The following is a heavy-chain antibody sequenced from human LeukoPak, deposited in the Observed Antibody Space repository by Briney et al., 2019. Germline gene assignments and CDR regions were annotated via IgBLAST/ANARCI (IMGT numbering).Heavy chain of an antibody. Sequence: ASVKVSCKASGYTFTSYGISWVRQAPGQGLEGMGWISAYNGNTNYAQKLQGRVTMTTDTSTSTAYMELRSLRSDDTAVYYCARGTAGSGYDYYFDYWGPRTLVTVSS. CDR3: ARGTAGSGYDYYFDY. CDR1: GYTFTSYG. CDR2: ISAYNGNT. J-gene: IGHJ4*02. D-gene: IGHD5-12*01. V-gene: IGHV1-18*01.